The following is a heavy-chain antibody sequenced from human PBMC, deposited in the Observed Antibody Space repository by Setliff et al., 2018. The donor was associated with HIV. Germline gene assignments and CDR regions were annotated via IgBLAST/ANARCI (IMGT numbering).Heavy chain of an antibody. J-gene: IGHJ4*02. V-gene: IGHV4-34*01. CDR1: GGSFSGYY. CDR3: ARSIVPVASGYYYFEY. Sequence: ETLSLTCAVYGGSFSGYYWSWIRQPPGKGLEWIGEINHSGSTNYNPSLKSRVTISVDTSKNQFSLRLSSVAAGDTAVYYCARSIVPVASGYYYFEYWGQGTLVTVSS. D-gene: IGHD3-3*01. CDR2: INHSGST.